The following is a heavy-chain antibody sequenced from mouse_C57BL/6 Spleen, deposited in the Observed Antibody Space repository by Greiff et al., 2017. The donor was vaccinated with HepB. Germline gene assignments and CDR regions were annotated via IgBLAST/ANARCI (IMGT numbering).Heavy chain of an antibody. CDR3: AREDYGDY. J-gene: IGHJ2*01. CDR1: GFTFSSYG. V-gene: IGHV5-6*02. CDR2: ISSGGSYT. D-gene: IGHD2-4*01. Sequence: DVKLVESGGDLVKPGGSLKLSCAASGFTFSSYGMSWVRQTPDKRLEWVATISSGGSYTYYPDSVKGRFTISRDNAKNTLYLQMSSLKSDDTAMYYCAREDYGDYWGQGTTLTVSS.